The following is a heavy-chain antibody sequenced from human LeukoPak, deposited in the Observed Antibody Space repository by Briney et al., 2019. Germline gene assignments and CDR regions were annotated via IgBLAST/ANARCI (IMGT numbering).Heavy chain of an antibody. CDR2: IYYTGST. V-gene: IGHV4-59*01. CDR3: ARARMVTFFDD. CDR1: GGSFSNYF. J-gene: IGHJ4*02. D-gene: IGHD5-18*01. Sequence: SETLSLTCSVSGGSFSNYFWNWIRQPPGKGLEWIGFIYYTGSTSFNPSLRGRVSISLDTSKHQFSLNLTSVTAADTAKYYCARARMVTFFDDWGPGTLVTVSS.